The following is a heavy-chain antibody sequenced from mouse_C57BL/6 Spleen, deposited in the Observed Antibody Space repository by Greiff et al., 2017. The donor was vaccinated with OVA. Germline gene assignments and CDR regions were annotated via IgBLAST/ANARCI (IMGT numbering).Heavy chain of an antibody. D-gene: IGHD2-3*01. CDR1: GYTFTSYD. CDR2: IYPRDGST. J-gene: IGHJ4*01. CDR3: ARYDGPNYYAMDY. Sequence: VQLQQSGPELVKPGASVKLSCKASGYTFTSYDINWVKQRPGQGLEWIGWIYPRDGSTKYNEKFKGKATLTVDTSSSTAYMELHSLTSEDSAVYFCARYDGPNYYAMDYWGQGTSVTVSS. V-gene: IGHV1-85*01.